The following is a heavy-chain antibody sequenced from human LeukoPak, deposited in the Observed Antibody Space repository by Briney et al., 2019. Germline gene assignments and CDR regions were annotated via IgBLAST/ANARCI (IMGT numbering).Heavy chain of an antibody. V-gene: IGHV3-73*01. D-gene: IGHD5-24*01. J-gene: IGHJ4*02. Sequence: GGSLRLSCAASGFTFSGSAVHWVRRASGKGLEWIGRIRSKTNTYATAYAASVKGRFTISRDDSKNTAYLQMNSLKTEDTAVYYCASHSDGYADYWGQGTLVTVSS. CDR3: ASHSDGYADY. CDR2: IRSKTNTYAT. CDR1: GFTFSGSA.